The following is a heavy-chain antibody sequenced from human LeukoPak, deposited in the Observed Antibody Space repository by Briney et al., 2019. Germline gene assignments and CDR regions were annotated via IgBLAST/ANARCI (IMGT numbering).Heavy chain of an antibody. Sequence: PGRSLRLSCAASGFTFSSYAMHWVRQAPGKGLERVAVISYDGSNKYYAGSVKGRFTISRDNSKNTLYLQMNSLRAEDTAVYYCARATAMVYYFDYWGQGTLVTVSS. CDR3: ARATAMVYYFDY. CDR2: ISYDGSNK. D-gene: IGHD5-18*01. V-gene: IGHV3-30*04. CDR1: GFTFSSYA. J-gene: IGHJ4*02.